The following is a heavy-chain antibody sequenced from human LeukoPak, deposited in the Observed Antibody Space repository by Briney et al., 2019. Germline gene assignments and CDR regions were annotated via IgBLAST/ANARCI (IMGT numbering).Heavy chain of an antibody. Sequence: GGSLRLSCATSGFIFSTYALSWVRQAPGEGLEWASSISGSGGSTYHADSVKGRFTISRDSSKNTLYLQMNSLRAEDTAIYYCTRVIRAAPGKGYFDYWGQGTLVTVSS. V-gene: IGHV3-23*01. CDR1: GFIFSTYA. CDR3: TRVIRAAPGKGYFDY. CDR2: ISGSGGST. D-gene: IGHD6-13*01. J-gene: IGHJ4*02.